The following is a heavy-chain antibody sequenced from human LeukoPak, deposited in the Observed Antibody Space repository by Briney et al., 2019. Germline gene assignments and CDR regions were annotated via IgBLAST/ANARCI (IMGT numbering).Heavy chain of an antibody. CDR3: ARCDPSHDAFDI. J-gene: IGHJ3*02. CDR2: ISSSGRT. V-gene: IGHV4-4*07. Sequence: SETLSLTCTVSGGSISSYYWSWIRQPAGEGLEWIGRISSSGRTDYNPSLKSRVTISVDTSKNQFSLKLSSVTAADTAVYYCARCDPSHDAFDIWGLGTMVTVSS. CDR1: GGSISSYY.